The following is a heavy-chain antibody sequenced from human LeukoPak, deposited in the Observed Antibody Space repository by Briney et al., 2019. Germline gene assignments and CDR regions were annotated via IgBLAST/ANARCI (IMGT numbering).Heavy chain of an antibody. V-gene: IGHV3-21*04. D-gene: IGHD7-27*01. Sequence: PGGSLRLSCAASGFTFSSYAMSWVRQAPGKGLEWVSSISSSSSYIYYADSVKGRFTISRDNAKNSLYLQMNSLRAEDTAVYYCARDGDWGRYDHWGQGTLVIVSS. CDR3: ARDGDWGRYDH. CDR2: ISSSSSYI. J-gene: IGHJ4*02. CDR1: GFTFSSYA.